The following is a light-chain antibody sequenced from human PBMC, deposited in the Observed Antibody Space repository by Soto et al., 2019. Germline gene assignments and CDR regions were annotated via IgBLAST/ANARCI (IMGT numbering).Light chain of an antibody. V-gene: IGLV4-69*01. CDR2: IHDDGSH. Sequence: QLVLTQSPSASASLGASVKLTCTLSSGHNSHAIAWHQQQPGKGPRYLLKIHDDGSHIKGDEIPDRFSGSNSGADFYLTISTVQSDDEADYYCQAWDTDIAWVFGGATQLTVL. CDR1: SGHNSHA. CDR3: QAWDTDIAWV. J-gene: IGLJ3*02.